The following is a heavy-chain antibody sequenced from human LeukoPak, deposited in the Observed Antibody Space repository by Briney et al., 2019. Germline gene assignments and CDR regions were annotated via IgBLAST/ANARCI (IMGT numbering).Heavy chain of an antibody. Sequence: PGGSLKLSCAASGFIFSGYGMNWVRQAPGKGLVWVSRINGDWSRTTYADSLQGRVTISRDNATNTLYLQMNSLRAEVTAVYYCARDPRYCGGDCYTFDYWGQGTLVTVSS. V-gene: IGHV3-74*03. CDR3: ARDPRYCGGDCYTFDY. CDR2: INGDWSRT. J-gene: IGHJ4*02. CDR1: GFIFSGYG. D-gene: IGHD2-21*02.